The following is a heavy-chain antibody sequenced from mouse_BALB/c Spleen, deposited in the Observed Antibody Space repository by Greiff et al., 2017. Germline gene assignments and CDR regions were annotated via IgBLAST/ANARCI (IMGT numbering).Heavy chain of an antibody. V-gene: IGHV5-9-4*01. D-gene: IGHD2-4*01. J-gene: IGHJ4*01. CDR3: ARVYYDCGYAMDY. Sequence: EVKLMESGGGLVKPGGSLKLSCAASGFTFSSYAMSWVRQSPEKRLEWVAEISSGGSYTYYPDTVTGRFTISRDNAKNTLYLEMSSLRSEDTAMYYCARVYYDCGYAMDYWGQGTSVTVSS. CDR2: ISSGGSYT. CDR1: GFTFSSYA.